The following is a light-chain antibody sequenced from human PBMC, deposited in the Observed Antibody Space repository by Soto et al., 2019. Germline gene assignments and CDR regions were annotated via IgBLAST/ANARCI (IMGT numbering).Light chain of an antibody. J-gene: IGKJ5*01. CDR1: QRFSDY. V-gene: IGKV1-39*01. CDR3: QQYDNSLT. Sequence: EIQMTQSASSLSAAVGDRVTITCRSSQRFSDYLNWYQQRAGEAPKLLIHTVSTLQSGVPSRFSGSGSGTEFTLTISSLQPEDFAVYYCQQYDNSLTFGQGTRLEI. CDR2: TVS.